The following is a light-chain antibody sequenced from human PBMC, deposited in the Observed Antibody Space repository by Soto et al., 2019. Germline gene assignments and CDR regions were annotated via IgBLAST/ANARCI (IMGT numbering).Light chain of an antibody. CDR2: GTS. V-gene: IGKV3-20*01. CDR3: QQHGISHIT. J-gene: IGKJ5*01. CDR1: RNINGNY. Sequence: EIVLTQSPGTLSLSPGERATLSCRASRNINGNYLGWYQLKRGQAPRLLIYGTSTRATGIPDRFSGSGSGTDFTLTISRLEPGDFAVYYCQQHGISHITFGQGTRLEIK.